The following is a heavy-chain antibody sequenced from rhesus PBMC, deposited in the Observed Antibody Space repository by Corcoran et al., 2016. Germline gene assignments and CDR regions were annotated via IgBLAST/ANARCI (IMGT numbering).Heavy chain of an antibody. Sequence: QVQLQETGPGLVPPSETLPLTCAVSGAPFIISGGKRSRQHPGMGLEWIGESNGNGGGTNYNPSHKIRVTSSRDASKNQFSLKLSSVTAADTAVYYCARGSGHWGQGVLVTVSS. CDR1: GAPFIISG. CDR3: ARGSGH. V-gene: IGHV4-80*01. J-gene: IGHJ4*01. CDR2: SNGNGGGT. D-gene: IGHD6-25*01.